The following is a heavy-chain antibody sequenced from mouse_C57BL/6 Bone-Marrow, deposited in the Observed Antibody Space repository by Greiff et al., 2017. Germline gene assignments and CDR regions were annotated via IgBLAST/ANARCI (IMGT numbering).Heavy chain of an antibody. CDR2: IYPGDGDT. Sequence: QVQLKESGPELVKPGVSVKISCKASGYAFSSSWMNWVKQRPGKGLAWIGRIYPGDGDTNYNGKFKGKATLTADKSSSTAYMQLSSLTSEDSAVYFCAREYYGSSAWFAYWGQGTLVTVSA. CDR3: AREYYGSSAWFAY. V-gene: IGHV1-82*01. D-gene: IGHD1-1*01. CDR1: GYAFSSSW. J-gene: IGHJ3*01.